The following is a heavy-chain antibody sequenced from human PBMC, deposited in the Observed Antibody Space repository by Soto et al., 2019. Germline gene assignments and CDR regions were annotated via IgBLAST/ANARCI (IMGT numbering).Heavy chain of an antibody. J-gene: IGHJ3*02. CDR3: ARDYQRSGLIAVAAPDAFDI. V-gene: IGHV1-18*01. Sequence: ASVKVSCKASGYTFTSYGISWVRQAPGQGLEWMGWISAYNGNTNYAQKLQGRVTMTTDASTSTAYMELRSLRSDDTAVYYCARDYQRSGLIAVAAPDAFDIWGQGTMVTVSS. CDR2: ISAYNGNT. CDR1: GYTFTSYG. D-gene: IGHD6-19*01.